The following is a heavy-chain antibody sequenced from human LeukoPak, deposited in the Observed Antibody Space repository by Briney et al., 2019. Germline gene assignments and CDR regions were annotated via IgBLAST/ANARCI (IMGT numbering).Heavy chain of an antibody. Sequence: ASVKVSCKASGYIFTNYDINWVRRATGRGPEWMGWINADSGNTGFAQEFQGRVTMTRDTSISTAYMELSSLRSEDTAVYYCARSHFGITRQGMDVWGQGTTVTVSS. CDR2: INADSGNT. V-gene: IGHV1-8*01. J-gene: IGHJ6*02. CDR1: GYIFTNYD. CDR3: ARSHFGITRQGMDV. D-gene: IGHD3-10*01.